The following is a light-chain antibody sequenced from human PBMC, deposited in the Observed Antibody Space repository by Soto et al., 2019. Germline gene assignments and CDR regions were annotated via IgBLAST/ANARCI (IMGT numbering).Light chain of an antibody. Sequence: QSALTQPASVSGSPGQSITISCTGTSSDAADYKYVSWYQQHPGKAPKALIAEVTKRPSGVSDRFSGSKSGNTASLTISGLQAEDEADYYCSSYTTNNTLGFGTGTKVTVL. J-gene: IGLJ1*01. CDR2: EVT. V-gene: IGLV2-14*01. CDR1: SSDAADYKY. CDR3: SSYTTNNTLG.